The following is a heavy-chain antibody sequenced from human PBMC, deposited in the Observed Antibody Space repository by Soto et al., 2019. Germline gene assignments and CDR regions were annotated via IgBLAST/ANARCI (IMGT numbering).Heavy chain of an antibody. J-gene: IGHJ4*02. D-gene: IGHD5-18*01. CDR1: GVTCRSYS. CDR3: ARDSDTAMVQGNDY. V-gene: IGHV3-48*02. CDR2: ISSSSSTI. Sequence: PWVPLRLSCAASGVTCRSYSMNWVRKAPGKGLEWVSYISSSSSTIYYADSVKGRFTISRDNAKNSLYLQMNSLRDEDTAVYYCARDSDTAMVQGNDYWGQGTLVTVSS.